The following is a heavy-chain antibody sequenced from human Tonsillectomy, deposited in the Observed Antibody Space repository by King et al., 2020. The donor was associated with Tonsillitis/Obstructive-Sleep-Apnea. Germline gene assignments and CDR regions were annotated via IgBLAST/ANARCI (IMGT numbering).Heavy chain of an antibody. J-gene: IGHJ6*03. CDR1: GFTFRSYA. Sequence: VQLVESGGGLVQPGGSLRLSCAASGFTFRSYAMSWVRRAPGKGLEWVSGISGSGGSTYYADSVKGRVTISRDNSKNRLYMERNSLRTEDTAVYYCAKVGDYDFWSGYYKGYYYMDVWGKGTTVTVSS. CDR3: AKVGDYDFWSGYYKGYYYMDV. CDR2: ISGSGGST. V-gene: IGHV3-23*04. D-gene: IGHD3-3*01.